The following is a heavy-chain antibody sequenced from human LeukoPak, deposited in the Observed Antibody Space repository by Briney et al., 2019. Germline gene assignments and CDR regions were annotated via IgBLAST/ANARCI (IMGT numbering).Heavy chain of an antibody. CDR1: GFTFSSYA. Sequence: GGSLRLSCAASGFTFSSYAMSWVRQAPGKGLEWVSAISGSGGSTYYADSVRGRFTISRDNSKNTLYLQMNSLRAEDTAVYYCAKDHDSSGYYHFDYWGQGTLVTVSS. CDR2: ISGSGGST. D-gene: IGHD3-22*01. V-gene: IGHV3-23*01. CDR3: AKDHDSSGYYHFDY. J-gene: IGHJ4*02.